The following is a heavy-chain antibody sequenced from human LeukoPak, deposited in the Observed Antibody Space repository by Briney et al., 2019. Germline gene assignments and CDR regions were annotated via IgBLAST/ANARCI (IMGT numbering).Heavy chain of an antibody. J-gene: IGHJ5*02. Sequence: ASVKVSCKASGYTFTGYYMHWVRQAPGQGLEWMGWINPNSGGTNYAQKFQGKVTMTGDTSISTAYMELSRLRSDDTAVYYCARCRRVADNWFDPWGQGTLVTVSS. CDR1: GYTFTGYY. CDR2: INPNSGGT. D-gene: IGHD2-15*01. CDR3: ARCRRVADNWFDP. V-gene: IGHV1-2*02.